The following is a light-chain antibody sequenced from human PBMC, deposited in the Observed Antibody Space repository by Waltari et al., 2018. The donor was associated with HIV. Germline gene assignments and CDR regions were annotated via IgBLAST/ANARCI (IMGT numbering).Light chain of an antibody. CDR1: SSNVCTYY. J-gene: IGLJ1*01. CDR3: GTWDSRLSAYV. Sequence: QSVLTQPPSVSAAPGQRVIISCSGTSSNVCTYYVSWYQQLPGTAPKLLIYDNNKRPSQIPDRFSGSKSDSSATLGITGLQTGDEADYYCGTWDSRLSAYVFGAGTRVTVL. V-gene: IGLV1-51*01. CDR2: DNN.